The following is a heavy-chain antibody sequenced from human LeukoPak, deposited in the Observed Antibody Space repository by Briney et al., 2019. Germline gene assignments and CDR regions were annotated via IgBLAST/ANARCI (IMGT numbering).Heavy chain of an antibody. D-gene: IGHD3-22*01. J-gene: IGHJ4*02. Sequence: ASVKVSCKASGYTFTSYGISWVRQAPGQGLEWMGWISAYNGNTNYAQKLQGRVTMTTDTSTSTAYMELRSLRSDDTAVYYCARDPYYYDSSATPVFGYWGQGTLVTVSS. CDR2: ISAYNGNT. CDR1: GYTFTSYG. CDR3: ARDPYYYDSSATPVFGY. V-gene: IGHV1-18*01.